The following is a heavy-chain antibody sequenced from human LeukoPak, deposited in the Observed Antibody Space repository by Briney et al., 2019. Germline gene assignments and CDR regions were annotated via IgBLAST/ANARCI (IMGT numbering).Heavy chain of an antibody. Sequence: GGSLRLSCAASGFTFSNYAMSWVRQAPGKGLEWVSAISGSGGSTNYADSVKGRFTISRDNSKNTLYLQMDSLRAEDTAVYYCATNYDFSNWGQGTLVTVSS. CDR1: GFTFSNYA. CDR3: ATNYDFSN. V-gene: IGHV3-23*01. J-gene: IGHJ4*02. D-gene: IGHD3-3*01. CDR2: ISGSGGST.